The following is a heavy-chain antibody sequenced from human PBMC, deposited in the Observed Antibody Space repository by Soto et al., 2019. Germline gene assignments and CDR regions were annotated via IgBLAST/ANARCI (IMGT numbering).Heavy chain of an antibody. CDR3: ARIFPIVVVPAAMNYYYYGMDV. Sequence: QVQLVQSGAEVKKPGSSVKVSCKASGGTFSSYAISWVRQAPGQGLEWMGGIIPIFGTANYVQKFQGRVTITADESTSTAYMELSSLRSEDTAVYYCARIFPIVVVPAAMNYYYYGMDVWGQGTTVTVSS. CDR2: IIPIFGTA. J-gene: IGHJ6*02. V-gene: IGHV1-69*01. D-gene: IGHD2-2*01. CDR1: GGTFSSYA.